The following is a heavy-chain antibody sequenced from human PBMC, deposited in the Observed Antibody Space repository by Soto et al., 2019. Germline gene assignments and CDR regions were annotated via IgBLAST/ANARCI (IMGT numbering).Heavy chain of an antibody. CDR3: ASHDPGARFDT. V-gene: IGHV1-2*02. Sequence: QVQLVQSGAEVKKPGASVKVSCKAPRYIFTAYFMHWVRQAPGQGLEWMGWINPNNGATHYGLGFQGRVTMTRDTSISTAYMELSSLRSDDTAVYYCASHDPGARFDTWGQGTLVIVSS. CDR1: RYIFTAYF. D-gene: IGHD1-1*01. J-gene: IGHJ5*02. CDR2: INPNNGAT.